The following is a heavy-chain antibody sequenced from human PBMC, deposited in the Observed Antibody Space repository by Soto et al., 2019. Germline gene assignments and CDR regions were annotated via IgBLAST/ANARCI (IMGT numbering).Heavy chain of an antibody. CDR1: GGSISSGGYY. Sequence: SETLSLTCTVSGGSISSGGYYWSWIRRHPGKGLEWIGYIYYSGSTYYNPSLKSRVTISVDTSKNQFSLKLSSVTAADTAVYYCARVYRPTYYYGSGSRKYGMDVWGQGTTVTVSS. J-gene: IGHJ6*02. CDR2: IYYSGST. D-gene: IGHD3-10*01. V-gene: IGHV4-31*03. CDR3: ARVYRPTYYYGSGSRKYGMDV.